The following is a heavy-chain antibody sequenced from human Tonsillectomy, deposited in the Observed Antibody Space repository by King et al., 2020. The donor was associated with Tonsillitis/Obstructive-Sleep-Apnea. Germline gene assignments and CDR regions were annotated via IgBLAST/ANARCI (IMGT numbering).Heavy chain of an antibody. Sequence: VQLVESGGGLVRPGGSLRLSCAASGFTFSSYVMSWVRQAPGKGLEWVSAISGSGGTTYYADSVKGRFTISRDNSKNTLYLQINSLRAEDTAMYYCAKEGDQLPHLDYWGQGTLVTVSS. J-gene: IGHJ4*02. CDR2: ISGSGGTT. CDR1: GFTFSSYV. CDR3: AKEGDQLPHLDY. D-gene: IGHD2-2*01. V-gene: IGHV3-23*04.